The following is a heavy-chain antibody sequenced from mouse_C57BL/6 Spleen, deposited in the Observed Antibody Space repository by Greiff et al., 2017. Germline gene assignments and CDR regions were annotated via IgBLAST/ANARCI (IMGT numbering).Heavy chain of an antibody. J-gene: IGHJ4*01. CDR3: ARIRDYSKNHYYAMDY. V-gene: IGHV1-18*01. Sequence: VQLQQSGPELVKPGASVKIPCKASGYTFTDYNMDWVKQSHGKSLEWIGDINPNNGGTIYNQKFKGKATLTVDKSSSTAYMELRSLTSEDTAVYYCARIRDYSKNHYYAMDYWGQGTSVTVSS. CDR2: INPNNGGT. CDR1: GYTFTDYN. D-gene: IGHD2-5*01.